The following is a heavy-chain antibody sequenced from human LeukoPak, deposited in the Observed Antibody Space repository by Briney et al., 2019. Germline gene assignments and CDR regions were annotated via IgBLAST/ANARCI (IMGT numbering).Heavy chain of an antibody. CDR1: GFTFSSYA. CDR2: IIGSGGST. CDR3: ARDSRYCSSTSCYWNYYYGMDV. J-gene: IGHJ6*02. D-gene: IGHD2-2*01. Sequence: GGSLRLSCAASGFTFSSYAMSWVRQAPGKGLEWVSAIIGSGGSTYYADSVKGRFTISRDNAKNSLYLQMNSLRAEDTAVYYCARDSRYCSSTSCYWNYYYGMDVWGQGTTVTVSS. V-gene: IGHV3-23*01.